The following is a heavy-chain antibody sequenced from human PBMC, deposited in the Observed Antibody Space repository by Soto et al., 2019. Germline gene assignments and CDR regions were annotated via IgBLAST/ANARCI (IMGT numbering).Heavy chain of an antibody. CDR2: ISSSSSTI. V-gene: IGHV3-48*02. CDR3: ARDQAYGDPYYFDY. CDR1: GFTFSSYS. D-gene: IGHD4-17*01. Sequence: GGSLRLSCAASGFTFSSYSMTGVRKAPGKGLEWVSYISSSSSTIYYADSVKGRFTISRDNAKNSLYLQMNSLRDEDTAVYYCARDQAYGDPYYFDYWGQGTLVTVSS. J-gene: IGHJ4*02.